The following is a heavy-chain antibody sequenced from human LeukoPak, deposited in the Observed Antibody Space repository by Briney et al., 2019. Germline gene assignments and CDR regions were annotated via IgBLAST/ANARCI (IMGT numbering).Heavy chain of an antibody. CDR2: INSRRRTI. V-gene: IGHV3-48*03. CDR1: GFTFNNYQ. D-gene: IGHD2/OR15-2a*01. J-gene: IGHJ4*02. CDR3: ARGEYYFDY. Sequence: GASLRLSCAASGFTFNNYQMNWVRQAPGKGLECISYINSRRRTIYNADSLKGRFTVYRDNAKNSLYLRMNNLRAEDTAVYYCARGEYYFDYWGQGTLVTVSS.